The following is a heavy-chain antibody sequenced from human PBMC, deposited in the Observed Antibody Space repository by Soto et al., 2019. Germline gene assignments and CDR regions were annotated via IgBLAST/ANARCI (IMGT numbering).Heavy chain of an antibody. CDR3: TSQLRFLAGLPHAGGMDV. D-gene: IGHD3-3*01. CDR2: IKKDGSEK. V-gene: IGHV3-7*01. J-gene: IGHJ6*02. Sequence: GGSLRLSCSASGFAFSSYWMNWVRQSPGKGLDGVANIKKDGSEKYYVDSVKGRFTISRDNAKNSFYLQMNSLRGEDTAVYYCTSQLRFLAGLPHAGGMDVWGQGTTVTVSS. CDR1: GFAFSSYW.